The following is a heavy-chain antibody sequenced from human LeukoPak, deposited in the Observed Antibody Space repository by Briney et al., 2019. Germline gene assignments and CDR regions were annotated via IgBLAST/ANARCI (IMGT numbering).Heavy chain of an antibody. CDR2: ISYDGRNE. V-gene: IGHV3-30*18. CDR3: AKEIVVVTGYLDY. Sequence: GGSLRLSCAASGFTFSSYGMHWVRQAPGKGLEWVAVISYDGRNEYYADSVKGRFTISRDNSKNTLYLQMNSLRAEDTAVYYCAKEIVVVTGYLDYWGQGTLVTVSS. J-gene: IGHJ4*02. D-gene: IGHD2-21*02. CDR1: GFTFSSYG.